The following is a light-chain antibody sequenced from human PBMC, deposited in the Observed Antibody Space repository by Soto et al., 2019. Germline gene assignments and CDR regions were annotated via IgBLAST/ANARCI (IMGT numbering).Light chain of an antibody. CDR2: DAS. CDR3: LHRYPWPLS. CDR1: QSVSRY. J-gene: IGKJ4*01. Sequence: EIVLTQSPATLSLSPGERATLSCRASQSVSRYLAWYQHKPCQAPRLLIYDASNRATGIPARFSGSGSGTDFSLTISRLEPEGFAVYYCLHRYPWPLSFGGGNKVEIK. V-gene: IGKV3-11*01.